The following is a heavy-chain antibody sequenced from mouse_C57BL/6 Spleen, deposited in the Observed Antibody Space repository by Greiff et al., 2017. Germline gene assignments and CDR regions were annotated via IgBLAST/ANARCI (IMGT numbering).Heavy chain of an antibody. CDR2: INPSSGYT. J-gene: IGHJ4*01. Sequence: VKLQESGAELAKPGASVKLSCKASGYTFTSYWMHWVKQRPGQGLEWIGYINPSSGYTKYNQKFKDKATLTADKSSSTAYMQLSSLTYEDSAVYYCAREITTVVEGDGPYAMDYWGQGTSVTVSS. V-gene: IGHV1-7*01. CDR1: GYTFTSYW. D-gene: IGHD1-1*01. CDR3: AREITTVVEGDGPYAMDY.